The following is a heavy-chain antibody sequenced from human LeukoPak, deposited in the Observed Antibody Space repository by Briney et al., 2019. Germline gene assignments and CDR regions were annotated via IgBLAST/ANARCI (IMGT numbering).Heavy chain of an antibody. Sequence: SETLSLTCTVSGGSISSYYWSWIRQPPGKGLEWIGYIYYSGSTYYNPSLKSRVTISVDTSKNQFSLKLSSVTAADTAVYYCARGATWIQLWPPRVDAFDIWGQGTMVTVSS. J-gene: IGHJ3*02. CDR1: GGSISSYY. CDR2: IYYSGST. V-gene: IGHV4-30-4*01. D-gene: IGHD5-18*01. CDR3: ARGATWIQLWPPRVDAFDI.